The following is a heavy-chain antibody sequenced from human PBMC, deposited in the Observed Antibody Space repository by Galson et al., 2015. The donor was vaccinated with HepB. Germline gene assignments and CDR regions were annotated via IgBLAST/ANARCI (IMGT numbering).Heavy chain of an antibody. CDR1: GFTFSSSG. CDR2: ISNDGNKK. D-gene: IGHD6-19*01. CDR3: ARRYGSAWNLGY. V-gene: IGHV3-30*03. J-gene: IGHJ4*02. Sequence: SLRLSCAASGFTFSSSGMHWVRQAPGKGLEWVAAISNDGNKKYYADSVKGRFTISRDNSKNTLYLQMNSLGAEDTAMYYCARRYGSAWNLGYWGQGTLVIGSS.